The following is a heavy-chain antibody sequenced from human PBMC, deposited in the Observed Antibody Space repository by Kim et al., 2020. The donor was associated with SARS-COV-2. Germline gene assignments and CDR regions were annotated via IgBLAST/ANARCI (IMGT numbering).Heavy chain of an antibody. CDR3: AKGLYHYDSDH. CDR2: ISHSGDTT. V-gene: IGHV3-23*01. CDR1: GLTFSSYG. Sequence: GGSLRLSCAASGLTFSSYGMTWVRQVPGKGLEWVSTISHSGDTTYYADSVKGRFTISRDNSKNTLYLQVSSLRAEDTAIYYCAKGLYHYDSDHWGQGTLVTVSS. D-gene: IGHD3-22*01. J-gene: IGHJ4*02.